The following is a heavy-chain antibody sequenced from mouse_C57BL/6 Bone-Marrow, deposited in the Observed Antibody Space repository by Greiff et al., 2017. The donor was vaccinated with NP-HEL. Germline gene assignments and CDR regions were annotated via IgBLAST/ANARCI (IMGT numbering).Heavy chain of an antibody. CDR2: IHPNSGST. CDR3: AREVITTVVATKTWFAY. V-gene: IGHV1-64*01. Sequence: VQLQQSGAELVKPGASVKLSCKASGYTFTSYWMHWVKQRPGQGLEWIGMIHPNSGSTNYNEKFKSKATLTVDKSSSTAYMQLSSLTSEDSAVYYCAREVITTVVATKTWFAYWGQGTLVTVSA. D-gene: IGHD1-1*01. J-gene: IGHJ3*01. CDR1: GYTFTSYW.